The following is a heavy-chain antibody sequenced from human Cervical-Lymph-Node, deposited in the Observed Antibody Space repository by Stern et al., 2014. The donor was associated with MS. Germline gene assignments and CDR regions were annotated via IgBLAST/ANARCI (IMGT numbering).Heavy chain of an antibody. CDR2: INPSGDST. CDR1: GYTFTNYY. V-gene: IGHV1-46*01. Sequence: VQLLESGAEVKKHGASVKRACKASGYTFTNYYMHWVRQAPGEGLEWMGVINPSGDSTTNAQKFQGRVTMTRDTSTSTVYMELSSLRSGDTAVYYCASGRLDYWGHGTLVTVSS. J-gene: IGHJ4*01. CDR3: ASGRLDY.